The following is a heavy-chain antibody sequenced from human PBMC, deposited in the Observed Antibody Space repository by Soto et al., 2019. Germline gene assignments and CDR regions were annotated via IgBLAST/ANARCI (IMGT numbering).Heavy chain of an antibody. V-gene: IGHV4-31*03. Sequence: QVQLQESGPGLVKPSQNLSLTCTVSGGSISSGGYYWSWIRQHPGKGLEWIGYIYYSGSTYYNPSLKSRVTISVDTSKNQFSLKLSSVTAADTAVYYCARDRYSSPGWFDPWGQGTLVTVSS. J-gene: IGHJ5*02. CDR1: GGSISSGGYY. CDR2: IYYSGST. CDR3: ARDRYSSPGWFDP. D-gene: IGHD6-13*01.